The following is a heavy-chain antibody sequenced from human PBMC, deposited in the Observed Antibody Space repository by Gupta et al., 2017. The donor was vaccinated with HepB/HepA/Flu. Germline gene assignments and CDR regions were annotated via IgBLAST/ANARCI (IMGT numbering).Heavy chain of an antibody. J-gene: IGHJ6*04. D-gene: IGHD2-15*01. V-gene: IGHV3-23*01. Sequence: EVEMRASGGDLVQAGGSWRLSCVVLGFTIGGNAMSWVRQAAVKGLEWVSGTGRDMRQHYADCVRGRFTISRDNSENRVFLQMNNLRVDDTAVYDCAKDLYLLSGMDVWGRGTTGTVSS. CDR2: TGRDMRQ. CDR1: GFTIGGNA. CDR3: AKDLYLLSGMDV.